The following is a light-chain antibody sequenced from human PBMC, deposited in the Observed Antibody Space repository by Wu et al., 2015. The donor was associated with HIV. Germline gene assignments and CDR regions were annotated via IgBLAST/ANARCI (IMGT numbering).Light chain of an antibody. CDR2: GAS. CDR3: QQHANWPLT. CDR1: QRLSSRS. V-gene: IGKV3D-20*02. J-gene: IGKJ5*01. Sequence: EIVLRQFPSTQSLSPGERALFSCRASQRLSSRSLAWYQQKGGQPPRLLISGASIRATGIPDKFSGAGAGTDFTLTISSLEPEDFAVYYCQQHANWPLTFGQGTRLEIK.